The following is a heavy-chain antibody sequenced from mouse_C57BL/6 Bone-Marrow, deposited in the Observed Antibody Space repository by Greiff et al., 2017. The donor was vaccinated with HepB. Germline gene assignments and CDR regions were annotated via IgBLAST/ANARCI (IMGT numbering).Heavy chain of an antibody. CDR1: GFTFSSYG. J-gene: IGHJ1*03. CDR2: ISSGGSYT. Sequence: EVMLVESGGDLVKPGGSLKLSCAASGFTFSSYGMSWVRQTPDKRLEWVATISSGGSYTYYPDSVKGRFTISRDNAKNTLYRQMSSLKSEDTAMYYCARDRAYLQVWGTGTTGTVSS. CDR3: ARDRAYLQV. D-gene: IGHD2-10*01. V-gene: IGHV5-6*01.